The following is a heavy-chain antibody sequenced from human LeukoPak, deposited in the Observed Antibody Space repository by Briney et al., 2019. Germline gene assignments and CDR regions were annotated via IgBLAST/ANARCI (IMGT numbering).Heavy chain of an antibody. V-gene: IGHV4-34*01. J-gene: IGHJ4*02. Sequence: SETLSLTCDVYGGSFSGYYWSWIRQPPGKGLEWIGAINHSDTTNYNPSVKSQPTVSVDTSNNQYCLKLSAVTAADTAVYYCASAYSDHELFGYNYWGQGTLVTVSS. CDR3: ASAYSDHELFGYNY. CDR1: GGSFSGYY. D-gene: IGHD4-17*01. CDR2: INHSDTT.